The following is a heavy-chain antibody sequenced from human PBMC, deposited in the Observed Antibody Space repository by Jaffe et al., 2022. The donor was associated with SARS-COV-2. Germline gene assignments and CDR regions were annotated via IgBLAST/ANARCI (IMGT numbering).Heavy chain of an antibody. D-gene: IGHD2-21*02. V-gene: IGHV4-61*01. CDR3: ARAHHPLAYCGGDCSRYFDY. CDR2: VYYSGST. Sequence: QVQLQESGPGLVKPSETLSLTCSVSGGSVSSGTYYWSWIRQPPGKGLEWIGYVYYSGSTNYNPSLKSRVTISVDTSKNQFSLKLSSVTAADTAVYYCARAHHPLAYCGGDCSRYFDYWGQGTLVTVSS. J-gene: IGHJ4*02. CDR1: GGSVSSGTYY.